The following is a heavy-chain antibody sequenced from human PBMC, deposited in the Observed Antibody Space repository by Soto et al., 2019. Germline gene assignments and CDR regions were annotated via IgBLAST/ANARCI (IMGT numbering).Heavy chain of an antibody. CDR3: ARAAVPTICSGGSCYYNWFDP. CDR1: GGSISSYY. CDR2: IYYSGST. V-gene: IGHV4-59*01. D-gene: IGHD2-15*01. J-gene: IGHJ5*02. Sequence: PSETLSLTCTVSGGSISSYYWSWIRQPPGKGLEWIGYIYYSGSTNYNPSLKSRVTISVDTSKNQFSLKLSSVTAADTAVYYCARAAVPTICSGGSCYYNWFDPWGQGTLVTVSS.